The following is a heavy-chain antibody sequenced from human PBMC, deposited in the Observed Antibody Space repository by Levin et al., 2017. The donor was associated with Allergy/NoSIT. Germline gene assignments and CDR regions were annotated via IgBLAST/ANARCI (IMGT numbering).Heavy chain of an antibody. Sequence: GSLRLSCAVSGFTFSSFAMSWVRQAPGKGPEWVSAITDSGRTYYADSVKGRFTVSRDNSKNTLYLQMNSLRTDDTAIYYCAKEMTRVIPVFDSWGQGTLVTVSS. CDR2: ITDSGRT. V-gene: IGHV3-23*01. CDR3: AKEMTRVIPVFDS. J-gene: IGHJ4*02. CDR1: GFTFSSFA. D-gene: IGHD4-17*01.